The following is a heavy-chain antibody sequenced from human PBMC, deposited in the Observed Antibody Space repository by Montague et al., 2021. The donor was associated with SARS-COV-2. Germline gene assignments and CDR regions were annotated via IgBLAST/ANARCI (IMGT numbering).Heavy chain of an antibody. D-gene: IGHD3-9*01. V-gene: IGHV4-34*01. CDR1: GASLSWYY. J-gene: IGHJ4*02. Sequence: SETLSLTCSVNGASLSWYYLSWIRHPPAQGLPWIGAVHKSGRTNYMPTLASRVTMSVDTSKKPFSLSLSSVTAADTSVYYCARTCLLRYLDGLISAPGTQYFFDSWGQGTLVTVSS. CDR2: VHKSGRT. CDR3: ARTCLLRYLDGLISAPGTQYFFDS.